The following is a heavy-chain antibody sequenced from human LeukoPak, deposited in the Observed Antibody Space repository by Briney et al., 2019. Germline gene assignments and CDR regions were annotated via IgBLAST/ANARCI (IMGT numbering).Heavy chain of an antibody. CDR3: ARVTTRMVGGYYYYYGMDV. CDR1: GYTFTGYY. V-gene: IGHV1-2*02. D-gene: IGHD3-10*01. Sequence: ASVKVSCKASGYTFTGYYMHWVRQAPGPGLEWMGWINPNSGGTNYEQKFPGRVTMTRDTSISTAYMELSRLRSDDTAVYYCARVTTRMVGGYYYYYGMDVWGRGTTVTVSS. J-gene: IGHJ6*02. CDR2: INPNSGGT.